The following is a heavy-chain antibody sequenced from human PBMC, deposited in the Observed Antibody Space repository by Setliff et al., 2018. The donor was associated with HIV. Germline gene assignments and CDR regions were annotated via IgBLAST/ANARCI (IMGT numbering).Heavy chain of an antibody. J-gene: IGHJ6*03. CDR3: ARCPLAVAGISYYYYYYMDV. Sequence: WVRQVTGQGLEWMGGIIPIFGTANDAQKFQGRVTITADESTSTAYMELSSLRSEDTAVYYCARCPLAVAGISYYYYYYMDVWGKGTTVTVSS. V-gene: IGHV1-69*01. CDR2: IIPIFGTA. D-gene: IGHD6-19*01.